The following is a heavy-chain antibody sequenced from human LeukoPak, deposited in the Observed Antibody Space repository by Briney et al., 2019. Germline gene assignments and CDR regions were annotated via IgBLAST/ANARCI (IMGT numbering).Heavy chain of an antibody. J-gene: IGHJ4*02. CDR2: INPSGGST. Sequence: ASVKVSCKASGYIFTSYFIHWVRQAPGHGLEWMGVINPSGGSTTFAQKFQGRVTMTSDTSTSTVYMELSSLRSDDTAVYYCARGIIVMTTILTANDYWGQGTLVTVSS. CDR1: GYIFTSYF. V-gene: IGHV1-46*01. CDR3: ARGIIVMTTILTANDY. D-gene: IGHD2-21*02.